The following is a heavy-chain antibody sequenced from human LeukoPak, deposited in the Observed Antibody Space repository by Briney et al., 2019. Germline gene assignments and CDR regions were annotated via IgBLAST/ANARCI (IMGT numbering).Heavy chain of an antibody. Sequence: GGSLRLSCAASGFTFSSYWMHWVRRAPGKGLVWVSRINSDGSSTSYADSVKGPFTISRDNAKNTLYLQVNSLRAEDTAVYYCASGWYYFDYWGQGTLVTVSS. J-gene: IGHJ4*02. CDR2: INSDGSST. CDR3: ASGWYYFDY. V-gene: IGHV3-74*01. CDR1: GFTFSSYW.